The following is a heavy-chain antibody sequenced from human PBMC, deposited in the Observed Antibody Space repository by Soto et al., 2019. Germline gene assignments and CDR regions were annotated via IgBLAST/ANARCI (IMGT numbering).Heavy chain of an antibody. CDR2: ISYDGSNK. J-gene: IGHJ3*02. CDR1: GFTFSSYA. D-gene: IGHD2-15*01. V-gene: IGHV3-30-3*01. Sequence: QVQLVESGGGVVQPGRSLRLSCAASGFTFSSYAMHWVRQAPGKGLEWVAVISYDGSNKYYPDSVKGRFTISRDNSKNTLYLQMNSLRAEDTAVYYCARDHXFGLVVAANHAFDIWGQGTMVTVSS. CDR3: ARDHXFGLVVAANHAFDI.